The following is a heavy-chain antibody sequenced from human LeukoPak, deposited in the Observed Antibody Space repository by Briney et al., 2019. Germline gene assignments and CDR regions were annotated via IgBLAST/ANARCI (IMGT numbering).Heavy chain of an antibody. CDR3: AKGASSGYYVARFES. CDR1: GFTFDDYG. V-gene: IGHV3-9*01. Sequence: PGGSLRLSCAASGFTFDDYGMHWVRQVPGKGLEWVSGISWDSESIGYVDSVKGRFTISRDNGKNSLYLQMNSLRAEDTALYYCAKGASSGYYVARFESWGQGTLVTVSS. D-gene: IGHD3-22*01. J-gene: IGHJ4*02. CDR2: ISWDSESI.